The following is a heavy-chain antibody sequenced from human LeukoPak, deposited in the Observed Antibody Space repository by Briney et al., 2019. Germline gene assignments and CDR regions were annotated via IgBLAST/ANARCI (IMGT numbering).Heavy chain of an antibody. CDR1: GGTFSSYA. Sequence: GGSVKVSCKASGGTFSSYAICWVRQAPGQGLEWMGGIIPIFGTANYAQKFQGSVMITADETTSTAYMVMSSLRSEDTAHYYFARGESNPTMCEYWGQGTLVTVSS. CDR2: IIPIFGTA. V-gene: IGHV1-69*13. J-gene: IGHJ4*02. D-gene: IGHD4-11*01. CDR3: ARGESNPTMCEY.